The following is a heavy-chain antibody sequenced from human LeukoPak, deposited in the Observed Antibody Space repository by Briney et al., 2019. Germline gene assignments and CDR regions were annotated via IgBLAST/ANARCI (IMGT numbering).Heavy chain of an antibody. CDR3: ARVGRCSSTSWYGGGYYFDY. Sequence: GRTLRLSCAASGLTFSDYYMSCIRQAPGKGLEWVSYINSRRSYTNYADSVKGRFTISRDNAKNSLYLQMNSLRAGDTAVYYCARVGRCSSTSWYGGGYYFDYWGQGTLVTVSS. CDR2: INSRRSYT. D-gene: IGHD2-2*01. CDR1: GLTFSDYY. V-gene: IGHV3-11*06. J-gene: IGHJ4*02.